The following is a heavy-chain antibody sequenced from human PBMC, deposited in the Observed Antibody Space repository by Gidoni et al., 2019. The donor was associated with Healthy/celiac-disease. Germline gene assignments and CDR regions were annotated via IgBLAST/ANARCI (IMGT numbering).Heavy chain of an antibody. Sequence: VAVISYDGSNKYYADSVKGRFTISRDNSKNTLYLQMNSLRAEDTAVYYCAKTSSRRRFFIAAAGGFDYWGQGTLVTVSS. V-gene: IGHV3-30*18. J-gene: IGHJ4*02. D-gene: IGHD6-13*01. CDR2: ISYDGSNK. CDR3: AKTSSRRRFFIAAAGGFDY.